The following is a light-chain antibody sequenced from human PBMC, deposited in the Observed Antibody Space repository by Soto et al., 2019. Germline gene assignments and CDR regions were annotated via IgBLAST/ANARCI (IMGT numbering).Light chain of an antibody. Sequence: DIPMTQSPSTLSASVGDRVTITCRASQSIRSWLAWYQQMPGKAPKLLIYKASDLESGVPSRFSGSGSGADFTLTITTLQPEDSATYYCQQYNIYPYTFGQGTKLEI. J-gene: IGKJ2*01. V-gene: IGKV1-5*03. CDR3: QQYNIYPYT. CDR2: KAS. CDR1: QSIRSW.